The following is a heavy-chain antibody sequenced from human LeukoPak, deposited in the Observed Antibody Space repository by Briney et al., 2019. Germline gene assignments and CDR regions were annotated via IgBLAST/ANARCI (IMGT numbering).Heavy chain of an antibody. D-gene: IGHD2-15*01. CDR2: ISSSSSTI. CDR1: GFTFSSYS. J-gene: IGHJ4*02. CDR3: ARDQVTRVSRIPFDY. V-gene: IGHV3-48*04. Sequence: PGGSLRLSCAASGFTFSSYSMNWVRQAPGKGLEWVSYISSSSSTIYYADSVKGRFTISRDNAKNSLYLQMSSLRAEDTAVYYCARDQVTRVSRIPFDYWGQGTLVTVSS.